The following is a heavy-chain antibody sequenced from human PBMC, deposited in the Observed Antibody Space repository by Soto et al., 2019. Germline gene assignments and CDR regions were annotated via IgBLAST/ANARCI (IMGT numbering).Heavy chain of an antibody. Sequence: ESGGGLVQPGGSLRLSCAASGFTFSSYEMNWVRQAPGKGLEWVSYISSSGSTIYYADSVKGRFTISRDNAKNSLYLQMNSLRAEDTAVYYCAREYPYHGMDVWGQGTTVTVSS. CDR2: ISSSGSTI. J-gene: IGHJ6*02. CDR1: GFTFSSYE. CDR3: AREYPYHGMDV. V-gene: IGHV3-48*03. D-gene: IGHD2-2*02.